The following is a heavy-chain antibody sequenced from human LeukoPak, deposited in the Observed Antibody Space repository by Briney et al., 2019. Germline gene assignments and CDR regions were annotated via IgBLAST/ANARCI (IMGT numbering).Heavy chain of an antibody. J-gene: IGHJ4*02. CDR1: GLTFSNYW. CDR2: IKEDGNEK. Sequence: WGSLRLSCAASGLTFSNYWMSWVRHAPGEGMEWVANIKEDGNEKYYVDSVKGRFTISRDNAKKSLYLQMNSLRAEDTAVYYCARDRSRFYYWGQGAPVTVSS. CDR3: ARDRSRFYY. D-gene: IGHD2-2*01. V-gene: IGHV3-7*01.